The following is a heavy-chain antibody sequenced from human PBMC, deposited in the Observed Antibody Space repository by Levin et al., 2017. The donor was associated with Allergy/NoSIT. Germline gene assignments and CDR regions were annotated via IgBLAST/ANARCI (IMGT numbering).Heavy chain of an antibody. D-gene: IGHD4-17*01. J-gene: IGHJ3*02. V-gene: IGHV3-9*01. Sequence: SLKISCAASGFTFDDYAMHWVRQAPGKGLEWVSGISWNSGSIGYADSVKGRFTISRDNAKNSLYLQMNSLRAEDTALYYCAKELTTVTTTTNAFDIWGQGTMVTVSS. CDR1: GFTFDDYA. CDR3: AKELTTVTTTTNAFDI. CDR2: ISWNSGSI.